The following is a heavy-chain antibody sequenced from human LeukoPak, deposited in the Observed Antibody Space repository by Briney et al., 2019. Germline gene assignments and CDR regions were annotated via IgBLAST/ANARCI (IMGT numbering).Heavy chain of an antibody. CDR3: ARGVKYYYGSGSYYTPYFDY. J-gene: IGHJ4*02. Sequence: SETLSLTCAVYGGSFSGYYWSWIRQPPGKGLEWIGEINHSGSTNYNPSLKSRVTISVDTSKNQFSLKLSSVTAADTAVYYCARGVKYYYGSGSYYTPYFDYWGQGTLVTVSS. V-gene: IGHV4-34*01. D-gene: IGHD3-10*01. CDR2: INHSGST. CDR1: GGSFSGYY.